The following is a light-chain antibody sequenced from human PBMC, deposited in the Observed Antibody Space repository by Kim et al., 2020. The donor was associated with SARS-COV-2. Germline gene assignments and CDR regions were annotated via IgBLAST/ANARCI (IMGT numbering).Light chain of an antibody. Sequence: IQMTQSPSSLAASVGDRVTIACRASQSIGTRLNWYQQRPGKAPKLLIFAASTLQSGVPSRFSGTGSGTDFALTISSLQPEDFATYYCQQSYTTPWLSFGGGTKVGIK. V-gene: IGKV1-39*01. J-gene: IGKJ4*01. CDR1: QSIGTR. CDR3: QQSYTTPWLS. CDR2: AAS.